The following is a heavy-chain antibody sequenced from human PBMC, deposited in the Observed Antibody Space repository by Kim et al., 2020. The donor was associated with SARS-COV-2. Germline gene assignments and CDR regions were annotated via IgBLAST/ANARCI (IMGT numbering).Heavy chain of an antibody. CDR3: ARSYRGSGSYSYYAY. J-gene: IGHJ4*02. D-gene: IGHD3-10*01. CDR2: ISAYNGNT. Sequence: ASVKVSCKASGYTFANYGITWVRQAPGQGLEWMGWISAYNGNTNYAQKLQGRVTVTTDTSTSTAYMELRSLRSDDTAVYYCARSYRGSGSYSYYAYWGQGTLVTFSS. CDR1: GYTFANYG. V-gene: IGHV1-18*04.